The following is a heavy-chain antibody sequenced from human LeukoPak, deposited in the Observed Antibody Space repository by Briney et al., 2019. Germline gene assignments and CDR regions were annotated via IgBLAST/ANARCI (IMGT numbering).Heavy chain of an antibody. CDR3: AKYSGYDRGTYYYYYMDV. Sequence: PSETLSLTCTVSGGSISSGSYYWSWIRQPAGKGLEWIGRIYTSGSTNYNPSFKSRVTISIDTSKNQFSLKLSSVTAADMAVYYCAKYSGYDRGTYYYYYMDVWGKGTTVTVSS. J-gene: IGHJ6*03. V-gene: IGHV4-61*02. CDR1: GGSISSGSYY. D-gene: IGHD5-12*01. CDR2: IYTSGST.